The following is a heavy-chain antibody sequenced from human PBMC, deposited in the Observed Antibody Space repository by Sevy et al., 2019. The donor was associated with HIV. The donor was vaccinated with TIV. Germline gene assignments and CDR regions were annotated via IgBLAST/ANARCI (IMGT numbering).Heavy chain of an antibody. Sequence: SQTLSLTCAISGNSVSDNSVAWNWIRQSPSRGLEWLGRTHYRSKWYNDYAVSVKGRITITPETSKNQFSLQLNSVTPEDTAVYYWARACCSSDRFGVIGAFDFWGQGTMVTVSS. J-gene: IGHJ3*01. D-gene: IGHD2-2*01. V-gene: IGHV6-1*01. CDR1: GNSVSDNSVA. CDR2: THYRSKWYN. CDR3: ARACCSSDRFGVIGAFDF.